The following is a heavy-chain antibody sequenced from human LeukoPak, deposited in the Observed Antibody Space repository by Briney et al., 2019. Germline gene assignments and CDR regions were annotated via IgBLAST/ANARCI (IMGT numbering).Heavy chain of an antibody. CDR2: IYYSGST. D-gene: IGHD3-3*01. CDR3: ARGTHYDFWSGYFHLAGYFDY. CDR1: GGSIGSYY. Sequence: SETLSLTCTVSGGSIGSYYWSWIRQPPGKGLEWIGYIYYSGSTNYNPSLKSRVTISVDTSKNQFSLKLSSVTAADTAVYYCARGTHYDFWSGYFHLAGYFDYWGQGTLVTVSS. J-gene: IGHJ4*02. V-gene: IGHV4-59*01.